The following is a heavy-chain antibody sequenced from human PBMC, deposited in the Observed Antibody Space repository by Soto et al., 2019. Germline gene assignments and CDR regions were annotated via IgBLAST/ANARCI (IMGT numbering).Heavy chain of an antibody. CDR3: AIDNTVYSGDDYDYGIYL. CDR1: GFTFSSYA. J-gene: IGHJ6*04. CDR2: ISAGGYKT. Sequence: DVQLLESGGGLVQPGGSLRLSCADSGFTFSSYAINWVRQAPGKGLEWVSAISAGGYKTDYADSVKGRFTICRDNSKNPQYLQMHSLSSEDTAVYYCAIDNTVYSGDDYDYGIYLWGEGTTVTVSS. V-gene: IGHV3-23*01. D-gene: IGHD5-12*01.